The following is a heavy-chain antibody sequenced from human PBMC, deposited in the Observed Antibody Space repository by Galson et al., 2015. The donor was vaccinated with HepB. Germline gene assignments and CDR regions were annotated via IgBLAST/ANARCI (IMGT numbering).Heavy chain of an antibody. J-gene: IGHJ4*02. Sequence: SLRLSCAASGFTFGTYAMSWVRQAPWKGLEWVSTISGLSANPGSTYYADSVKGRFAVSRDNSKNTLYLQMNSLRAEDTAVYYCARDFPSRADYWGQGTLVTVSS. CDR1: GFTFGTYA. CDR2: ISGLSANPGST. V-gene: IGHV3-23*01. CDR3: ARDFPSRADY.